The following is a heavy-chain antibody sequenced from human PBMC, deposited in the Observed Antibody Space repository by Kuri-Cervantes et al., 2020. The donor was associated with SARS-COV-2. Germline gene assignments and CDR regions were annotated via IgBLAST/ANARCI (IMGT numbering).Heavy chain of an antibody. V-gene: IGHV3-30*02. CDR2: IRYDGSNK. CDR3: ARDQDSSPYYYGMDV. Sequence: GESLKISCAASGFTFSDYGMHWVRQAPGKGLEWVAFIRYDGSNKYYADSVKGRFTISRDNAKNSLYLQMNSLRAEDTAVYYCARDQDSSPYYYGMDVWGQGTTVTVSS. CDR1: GFTFSDYG. J-gene: IGHJ6*02. D-gene: IGHD6-13*01.